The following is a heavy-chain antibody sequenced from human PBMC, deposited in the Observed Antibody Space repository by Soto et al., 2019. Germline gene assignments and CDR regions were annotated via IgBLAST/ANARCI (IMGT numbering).Heavy chain of an antibody. Sequence: PGGSLRLSCAASGFTFSSYAMSWVRQAPGKGLEWVSAISGSGGSTYYADSVKGRFTISRDNSKNTLYLQMNSLRAEDTAVYYCAKDSGYYGSGSYYNDSYYMDVWGKGTTVTVSS. CDR1: GFTFSSYA. CDR2: ISGSGGST. V-gene: IGHV3-23*01. D-gene: IGHD3-10*01. CDR3: AKDSGYYGSGSYYNDSYYMDV. J-gene: IGHJ6*03.